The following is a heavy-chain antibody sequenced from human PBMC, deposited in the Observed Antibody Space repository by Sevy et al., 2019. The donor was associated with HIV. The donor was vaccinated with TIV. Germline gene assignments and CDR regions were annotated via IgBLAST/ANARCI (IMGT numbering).Heavy chain of an antibody. CDR1: GGSLNSYY. D-gene: IGHD4-17*01. CDR2: LFYTDST. J-gene: IGHJ4*02. CDR3: ARDSDSGLDY. Sequence: SETVSLTCTVSGGSLNSYYWSWIRQPPGKGLEWIGYLFYTDSTNYNPSLKSRVTISVDRSKNQFSLELRSVTAADTAVYYCARDSDSGLDYWGQGTLVTVSS. V-gene: IGHV4-59*01.